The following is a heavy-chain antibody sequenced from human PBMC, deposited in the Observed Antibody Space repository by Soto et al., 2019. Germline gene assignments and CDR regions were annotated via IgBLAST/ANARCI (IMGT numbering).Heavy chain of an antibody. CDR3: ARSRDNCGADCYSVYDAFDL. Sequence: QVQLVQSGAEVKKPGASVKVSCKASGYTFTENQIHWLRRAPGQRLEWMGRIDPKSGDTNFAPTYQGRVTISRDTSTNTVYMELTRLTSDDTAIYFCARSRDNCGADCYSVYDAFDLWGQGTLVTVSS. D-gene: IGHD2-21*02. V-gene: IGHV1-2*02. CDR2: IDPKSGDT. J-gene: IGHJ3*01. CDR1: GYTFTENQ.